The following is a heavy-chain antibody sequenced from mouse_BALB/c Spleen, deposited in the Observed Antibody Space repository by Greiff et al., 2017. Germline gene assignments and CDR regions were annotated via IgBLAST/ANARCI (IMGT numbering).Heavy chain of an antibody. CDR1: GYSITSDYA. CDR3: ARRGDYDEGDDFDY. Sequence: EVQLVESGPGLVKPSQSLSLTCTVTGYSITSDYAWNWIRQFPGNKLEWMGYISYSGSTSYNPSLKSRISITRDTSKNQFFLQLNSVTTEDTATYYCARRGDYDEGDDFDYWGQGTTLTVSS. D-gene: IGHD2-4*01. V-gene: IGHV3-2*02. CDR2: ISYSGST. J-gene: IGHJ2*01.